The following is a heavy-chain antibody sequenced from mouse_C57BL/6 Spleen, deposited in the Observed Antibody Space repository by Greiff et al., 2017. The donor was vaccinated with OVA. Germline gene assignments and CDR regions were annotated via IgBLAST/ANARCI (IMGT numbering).Heavy chain of an antibody. J-gene: IGHJ3*01. D-gene: IGHD4-1*01. V-gene: IGHV1-26*01. CDR2: INPNNGGT. Sequence: EVQLKQSGPELVKPGASVKISCKASGYTFTDYYMNWVKQSHGKSLEWIGDINPNNGGTSYNQKFKGKATLTVDKSSSTAYMELRSLTSEDSAVYYCAREGNWVRGFAYWGQGTLVTVSA. CDR3: AREGNWVRGFAY. CDR1: GYTFTDYY.